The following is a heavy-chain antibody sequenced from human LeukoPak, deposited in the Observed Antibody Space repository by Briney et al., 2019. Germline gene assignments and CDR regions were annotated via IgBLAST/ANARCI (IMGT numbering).Heavy chain of an antibody. J-gene: IGHJ6*04. V-gene: IGHV4-34*01. D-gene: IGHD5-18*01. Sequence: SETLSLTCAVYGGSFSGYYWSWIRQPPGKGLEWIGEINHSGSTNYNPSLKSRVTISVDTSKNQFSLKLSSVTAADTAVYYCARGASYGYDYYYGMDVWGKGTTVTVSS. CDR2: INHSGST. CDR3: ARGASYGYDYYYGMDV. CDR1: GGSFSGYY.